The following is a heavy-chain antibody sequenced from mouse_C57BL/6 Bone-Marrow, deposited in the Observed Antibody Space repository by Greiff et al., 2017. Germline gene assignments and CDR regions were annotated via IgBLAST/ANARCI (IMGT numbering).Heavy chain of an antibody. V-gene: IGHV1-52*01. D-gene: IGHD2-4*01. J-gene: IGHJ4*01. CDR2: IDPSDSET. CDR3: ARDDYHYAMDY. CDR1: GYTFTSYW. Sequence: QVQLQQPGAELVRPGSSVKLSCKASGYTFTSYWLHWVKQRPIQGLEWIGNIDPSDSETHYNQKFKDKATLTVDKSSSTAYMQLSSLTSEDSAVYYCARDDYHYAMDYWGQGTSVTVSS.